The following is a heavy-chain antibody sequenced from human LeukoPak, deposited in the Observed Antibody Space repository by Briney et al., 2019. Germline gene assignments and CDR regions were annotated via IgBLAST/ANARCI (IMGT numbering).Heavy chain of an antibody. CDR1: GFTFNNYW. Sequence: GGSLRLSCAASGFTFNNYWMSWVRQAPGKGLEWVTNIKGDGSEKYYVESVKGRFTISRDNAKNSLYLHMNSLRADDTAVYYCARDKIVGPTTLDYWGQGTLVTVSS. J-gene: IGHJ4*02. CDR3: ARDKIVGPTTLDY. D-gene: IGHD1-26*01. CDR2: IKGDGSEK. V-gene: IGHV3-7*01.